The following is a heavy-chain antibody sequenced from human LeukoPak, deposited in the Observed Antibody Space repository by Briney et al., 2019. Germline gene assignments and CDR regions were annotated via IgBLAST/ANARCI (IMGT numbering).Heavy chain of an antibody. CDR2: INHSGST. J-gene: IGHJ4*02. D-gene: IGHD3-9*01. V-gene: IGHV4-34*01. CDR1: GGSFSGYY. Sequence: SETLSLTCAVYGGSFSGYYWSWIRQPPGKGLEWIGEINHSGSTNYNPSLKSRVTISVDTSKNQFSLKLSSVTAADTAVYYCARKLRYSRNLDYWGQGTLVTVSS. CDR3: ARKLRYSRNLDY.